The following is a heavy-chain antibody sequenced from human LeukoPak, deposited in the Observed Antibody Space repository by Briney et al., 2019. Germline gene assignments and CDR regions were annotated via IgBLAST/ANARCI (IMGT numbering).Heavy chain of an antibody. CDR1: GFTFSSYS. CDR2: IDSSGGTI. CDR3: ARDRRDDGAFDV. D-gene: IGHD1-1*01. J-gene: IGHJ3*01. V-gene: IGHV3-48*04. Sequence: GGSLRLSCAASGFTFSSYSMNWVRQAPGKALEWISYIDSSGGTIYYVESVKGRFTISRDNAKNSLYLQMNSLRAEDTALYYCARDRRDDGAFDVWGQGTMVTVSS.